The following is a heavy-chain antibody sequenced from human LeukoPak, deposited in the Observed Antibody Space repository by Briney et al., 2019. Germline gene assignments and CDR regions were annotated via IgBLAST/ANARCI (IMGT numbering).Heavy chain of an antibody. J-gene: IGHJ6*04. CDR3: ARHGGAAYYYGMDV. CDR1: GYSFTRYW. Sequence: GESLRISCKGSGYSFTRYWNSWVRQMPGKGLEWMGRIDPSDSYTNYSPSFQGHVTISADKSISTAYLQWSSLKASDTAMYYCARHGGAAYYYGMDVWGKGTTVTVSS. V-gene: IGHV5-10-1*01. D-gene: IGHD6-13*01. CDR2: IDPSDSYT.